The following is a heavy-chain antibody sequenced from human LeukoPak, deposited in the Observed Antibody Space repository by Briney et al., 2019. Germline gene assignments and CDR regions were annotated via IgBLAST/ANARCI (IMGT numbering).Heavy chain of an antibody. D-gene: IGHD2-2*01. J-gene: IGHJ6*03. V-gene: IGHV3-30-3*01. CDR3: ARDGHDIVVVPAEDYYMDV. CDR1: GLTFSSYA. Sequence: GRSLRLSCAASGLTFSSYAMHWVRQAPGKGLEWVAVISYDGSNKYYADSVKGRFTISRDNSKNTLYLQMNSLRAEDTAVYYCARDGHDIVVVPAEDYYMDVWGKGTTVTVSS. CDR2: ISYDGSNK.